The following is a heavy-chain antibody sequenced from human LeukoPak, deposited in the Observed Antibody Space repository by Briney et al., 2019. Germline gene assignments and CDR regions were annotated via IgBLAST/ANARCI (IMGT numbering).Heavy chain of an antibody. J-gene: IGHJ4*02. CDR2: IYYSGST. D-gene: IGHD3-22*01. CDR1: GGSISSYY. CDR3: ARYYYDSSGYFDY. Sequence: ASETLSLTCTVSGGSISSYYWSWIRQPPVKGLEWIGYIYYSGSTNYNPSLKSRVTISVDTSKNQFSLKLSSVTAADTAVYYCARYYYDSSGYFDYWGQGTLVTVSS. V-gene: IGHV4-59*08.